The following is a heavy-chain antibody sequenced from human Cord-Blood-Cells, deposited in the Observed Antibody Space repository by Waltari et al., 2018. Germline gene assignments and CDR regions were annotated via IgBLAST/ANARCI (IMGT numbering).Heavy chain of an antibody. CDR2: INPNSGGT. D-gene: IGHD6-6*01. CDR3: AIHLIAARPHYFDY. J-gene: IGHJ4*02. CDR1: GYTFTGYY. V-gene: IGHV1-2*06. Sequence: QVQLVQSGAEVKKPGASVTVSCKASGYTFTGYYMHWVRQAPGQGLEWMGRINPNSGGTNYAQKLQGRVTMTRDTSISTAYMELSRLRSDDTAVYYCAIHLIAARPHYFDYWGQGTLVTVSS.